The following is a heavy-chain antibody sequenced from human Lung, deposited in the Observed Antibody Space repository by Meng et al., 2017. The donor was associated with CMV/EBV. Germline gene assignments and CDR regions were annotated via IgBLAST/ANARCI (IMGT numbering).Heavy chain of an antibody. CDR2: IYSGGHR. CDR3: ARAGTSSGAFDI. D-gene: IGHD6-6*01. Sequence: GGSLRLSXAASEFNVTSTYMNWVRQAPGKGLGWISVIYSGGHRYYAGSVKGRLTISRDNSKNTLHLQMNSLRAEDTAMYCCARAGTSSGAFDIWGQRTMVTVSS. V-gene: IGHV3-53*01. J-gene: IGHJ3*02. CDR1: EFNVTSTY.